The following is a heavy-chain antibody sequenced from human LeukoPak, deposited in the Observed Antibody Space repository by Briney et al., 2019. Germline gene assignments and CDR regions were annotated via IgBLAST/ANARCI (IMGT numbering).Heavy chain of an antibody. J-gene: IGHJ4*02. CDR2: IYYSGST. V-gene: IGHV4-31*03. CDR1: GGSISSGGYY. D-gene: IGHD5-12*01. CDR3: ARGRVATSHFDY. Sequence: PSQTLSLTCTVSGGSISSGGYYWSWIRQHPGKGLEWIGYIYYSGSTYYNTSLKSRVTISVDTSKNQFSLKLSSVTAADTAVYYCARGRVATSHFDYWGQGTLVTVSS.